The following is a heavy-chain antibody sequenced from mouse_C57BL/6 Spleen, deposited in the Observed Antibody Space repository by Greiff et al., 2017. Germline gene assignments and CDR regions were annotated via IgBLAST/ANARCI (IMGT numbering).Heavy chain of an antibody. D-gene: IGHD1-1*01. Sequence: EVKVVESGEGLVKPGGSLKLSCAASGFTFSSYAMSWVRQTPEKRLEWVAYISSGGDYIYYADTVKGRFTISRDNARNTLYLQMSSLKSEDTAMXYCTVYYYGSRDAMDYWGQGTSVTVSS. V-gene: IGHV5-9-1*02. CDR1: GFTFSSYA. CDR2: ISSGGDYI. CDR3: TVYYYGSRDAMDY. J-gene: IGHJ4*01.